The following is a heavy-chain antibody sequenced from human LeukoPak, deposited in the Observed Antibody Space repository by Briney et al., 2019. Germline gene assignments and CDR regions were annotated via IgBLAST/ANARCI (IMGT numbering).Heavy chain of an antibody. CDR1: GGSISSGGYY. CDR3: ARDRGPYSGYDSYYFDY. CDR2: IYYSGST. J-gene: IGHJ4*02. Sequence: SETLSLTCTVSGGSISSGGYYWSWIRQHPGKGLEWIGYIYYSGSTYYNPSLKSRVTISVDTSKNQFSLKLSSVTAANTAVYYCARDRGPYSGYDSYYFDYWGQGTLVTVSS. V-gene: IGHV4-31*03. D-gene: IGHD5-12*01.